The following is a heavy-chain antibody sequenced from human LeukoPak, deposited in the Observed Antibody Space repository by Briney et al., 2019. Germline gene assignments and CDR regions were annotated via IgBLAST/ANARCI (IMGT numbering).Heavy chain of an antibody. D-gene: IGHD5-18*01. J-gene: IGHJ4*02. Sequence: GGSLRLSCAASAFTFSSYSMNWVRQAPGKGLEWVSSISSSSSYIYYADSVKGRFTISRDNAKNSLFLQMNSLRAEDTAVYYCARVKDTAMGEIDYWGQGTLVTVSS. CDR2: ISSSSSYI. CDR3: ARVKDTAMGEIDY. CDR1: AFTFSSYS. V-gene: IGHV3-21*01.